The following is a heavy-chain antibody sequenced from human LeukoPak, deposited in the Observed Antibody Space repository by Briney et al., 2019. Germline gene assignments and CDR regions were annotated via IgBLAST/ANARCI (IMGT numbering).Heavy chain of an antibody. CDR3: AKDSSVVRGDYDFFDF. CDR2: ISDSGHRT. Sequence: GGSLSLSCAASGFTFSDYVMGWVLQAPGKGLEWVSGISDSGHRTHYADSVKGRFTISRDNSKNTLYLQMNSLRAEDTAVYYCAKDSSVVRGDYDFFDFWGQGTLVTVSS. D-gene: IGHD3-10*01. CDR1: GFTFSDYV. V-gene: IGHV3-23*01. J-gene: IGHJ4*02.